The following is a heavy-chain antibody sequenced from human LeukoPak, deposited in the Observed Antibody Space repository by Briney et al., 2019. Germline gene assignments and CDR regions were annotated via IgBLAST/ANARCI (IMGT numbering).Heavy chain of an antibody. Sequence: PGGSLRLSCAASGFTFSSYAMSWVRQAPGKGLEWVSAISGSGGSTYYADSVKGRFTISRDNSKNTLYLQMNSLRAVDTAVYYCAKSLVGNYYDSSGYYYSLDYWGQGTLVTVSS. CDR3: AKSLVGNYYDSSGYYYSLDY. CDR1: GFTFSSYA. V-gene: IGHV3-23*01. J-gene: IGHJ4*02. D-gene: IGHD3-22*01. CDR2: ISGSGGST.